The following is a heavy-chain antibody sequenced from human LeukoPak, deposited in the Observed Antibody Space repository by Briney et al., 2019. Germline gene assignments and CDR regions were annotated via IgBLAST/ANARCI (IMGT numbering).Heavy chain of an antibody. CDR2: MNPNSGNT. Sequence: ASVTVSCTASGYTFTSYDINWVRQATGQGLEWMGWMNPNSGNTGYAQKFQGRVTMTRNTSISTAYMELSSLRSEDTAVYYCARSFNNWNYLDYWGQGTLVTVSS. D-gene: IGHD1-20*01. V-gene: IGHV1-8*01. CDR1: GYTFTSYD. J-gene: IGHJ4*02. CDR3: ARSFNNWNYLDY.